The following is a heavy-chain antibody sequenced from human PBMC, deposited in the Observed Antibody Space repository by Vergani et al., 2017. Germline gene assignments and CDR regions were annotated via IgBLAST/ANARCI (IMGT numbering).Heavy chain of an antibody. D-gene: IGHD4-17*01. V-gene: IGHV3-21*06. CDR1: GFNFPSFT. Sequence: EVQLLESGGGLVQPGRSLRLSCAASGFNFPSFTMNWVRQAPGRGLEWISSIKFPPGEIFYADSVKGRFTISRDNVKNVLFLQMENLRAADTGVYFCARDITASVKSPPHPDWFDPWGQGSLVTVSS. CDR3: ARDITASVKSPPHPDWFDP. J-gene: IGHJ5*02. CDR2: IKFPPGEI.